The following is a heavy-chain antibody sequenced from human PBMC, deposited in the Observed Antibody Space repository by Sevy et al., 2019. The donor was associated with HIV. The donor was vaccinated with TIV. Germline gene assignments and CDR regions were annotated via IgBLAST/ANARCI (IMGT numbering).Heavy chain of an antibody. Sequence: GGSLRLSCATSGFIFSNYAMHWIRQAPGKGLEGVAVIWYDGTDKYYADSLEGGFTISRDNSKNTLYLQMNSLRVEDTAVYYCARYWGRDGHSIDYWGQGTLVTVSS. J-gene: IGHJ4*02. CDR1: GFIFSNYA. CDR2: IWYDGTDK. D-gene: IGHD3-16*01. CDR3: ARYWGRDGHSIDY. V-gene: IGHV3-33*01.